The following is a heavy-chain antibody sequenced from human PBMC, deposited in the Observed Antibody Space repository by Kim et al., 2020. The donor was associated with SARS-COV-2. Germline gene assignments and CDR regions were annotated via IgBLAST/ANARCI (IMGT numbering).Heavy chain of an antibody. CDR3: ARGDRYYPQQYDMDI. CDR2: ISADSVDT. J-gene: IGHJ6*02. CDR1: GYTFTSYG. D-gene: IGHD1-26*01. V-gene: IGHV1-18*01. Sequence: ASVKVSCKSSGYTFTSYGMNWVRQAPGQGLEWMGWISADSVDTKYAQKFQDRVTMTTDTSTRTVYMELRNLKSNDTAVYYCARGDRYYPQQYDMDIWGQGTTGIVSS.